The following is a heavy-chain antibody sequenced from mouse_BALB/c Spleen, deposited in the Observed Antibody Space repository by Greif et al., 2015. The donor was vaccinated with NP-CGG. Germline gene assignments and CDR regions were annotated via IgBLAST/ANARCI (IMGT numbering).Heavy chain of an antibody. Sequence: QVQLQQSGAELVRPGSSVKISCKASGYAFSSYWMNWVKQRPGQGLEWIGQIYPGDGDTNYNGKFKGKATLTADKSSSTAYMQLSSLTSEDSAVYFCAREGRYDGYYYAMDYWGQGTSVTVSS. D-gene: IGHD2-3*01. CDR2: IYPGDGDT. CDR1: GYAFSSYW. J-gene: IGHJ4*01. CDR3: AREGRYDGYYYAMDY. V-gene: IGHV1-80*01.